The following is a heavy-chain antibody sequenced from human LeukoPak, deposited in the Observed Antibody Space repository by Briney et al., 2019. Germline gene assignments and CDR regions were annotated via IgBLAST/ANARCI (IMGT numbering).Heavy chain of an antibody. D-gene: IGHD6-19*01. Sequence: GGSLRLSCAASGFIVSNYCMGWVRQAPGKGLEWVAYIKQDASETYYVDSGRGRFSISRDNAKNSLFLQMNSLRAEDTAVYYCATDPSGPSDSSGWYYFDNWGQGTLVTVSS. CDR2: IKQDASET. CDR1: GFIVSNYC. V-gene: IGHV3-7*01. CDR3: ATDPSGPSDSSGWYYFDN. J-gene: IGHJ4*02.